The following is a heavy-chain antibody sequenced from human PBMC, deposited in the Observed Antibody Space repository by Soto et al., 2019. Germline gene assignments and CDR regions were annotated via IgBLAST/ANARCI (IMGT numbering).Heavy chain of an antibody. CDR2: IRSSSTYM. Sequence: EVQLVESGGGLVQPGGSLRLSCAASGFTFSSFNMNWVRRAPGKGLGWVSSIRSSSTYMNYADSVKGRFTISRDNAKNSLYLHMNSLRAEDTAVYYCARGAPAARRGAFDIWGQGTMVTVSS. CDR3: ARGAPAARRGAFDI. D-gene: IGHD2-2*01. J-gene: IGHJ3*02. V-gene: IGHV3-21*01. CDR1: GFTFSSFN.